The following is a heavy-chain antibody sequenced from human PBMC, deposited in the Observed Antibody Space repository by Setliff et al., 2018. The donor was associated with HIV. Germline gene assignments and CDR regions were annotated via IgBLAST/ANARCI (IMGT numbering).Heavy chain of an antibody. V-gene: IGHV3-73*01. Sequence: PGGSLRLSCAASGFTFSGAEIHWVRQASGKGLEWVGHIRSKADKYATEYGASAKGRFIISRDDSKKTAYLQMSSLKIDDTAVYYCISGGTSPFFHYWGQGTLVTVSS. J-gene: IGHJ4*02. CDR3: ISGGTSPFFHY. CDR1: GFTFSGAE. CDR2: IRSKADKYAT. D-gene: IGHD3-16*01.